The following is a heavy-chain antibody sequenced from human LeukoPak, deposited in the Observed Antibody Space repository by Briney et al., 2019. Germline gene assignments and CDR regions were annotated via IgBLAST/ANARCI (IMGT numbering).Heavy chain of an antibody. CDR2: ISGYNGNT. CDR3: ARDYSSGRGGYYGMDV. V-gene: IGHV1-18*01. CDR1: GYTFTNYG. D-gene: IGHD6-19*01. J-gene: IGHJ6*02. Sequence: ASVKVSCKASGYTFTNYGISWVRQAPGQGLEWMGWISGYNGNTNYAQKVQGRVTMTTDTSTSTAYMELRSLRSDDTAVYYCARDYSSGRGGYYGMDVWGQGTTVTVSS.